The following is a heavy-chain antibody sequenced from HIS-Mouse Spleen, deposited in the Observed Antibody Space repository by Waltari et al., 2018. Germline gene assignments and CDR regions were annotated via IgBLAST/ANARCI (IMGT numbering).Heavy chain of an antibody. D-gene: IGHD6-13*01. CDR1: GCSLSSSSYY. J-gene: IGHJ2*01. V-gene: IGHV4-39*07. Sequence: QLQLQESGPGLVKPSETLSLPCTVSGCSLSSSSYYWGWIRQPPGKGREWIGSIYYGGSTYYNPSLKSRVTISVDTSKNQFSLKLSSVTAADTAVYYCAREIPYSSSWYDWYFDLWGRGTLVTVSS. CDR2: IYYGGST. CDR3: AREIPYSSSWYDWYFDL.